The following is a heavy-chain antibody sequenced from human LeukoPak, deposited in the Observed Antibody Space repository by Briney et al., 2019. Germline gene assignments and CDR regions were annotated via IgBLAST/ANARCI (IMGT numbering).Heavy chain of an antibody. CDR2: IYSSGNT. Sequence: SETLSLTCSVSGGSISSFYWNWIRQPPGKGLEWIGDIYSSGNTNYSPSLQSRVTISVDTSKNQFSLQLSSVTAADTAVYYCARVVRGGVFDHWGQGALVNVSS. CDR1: GGSISSFY. D-gene: IGHD3-10*02. CDR3: ARVVRGGVFDH. V-gene: IGHV4-4*09. J-gene: IGHJ4*02.